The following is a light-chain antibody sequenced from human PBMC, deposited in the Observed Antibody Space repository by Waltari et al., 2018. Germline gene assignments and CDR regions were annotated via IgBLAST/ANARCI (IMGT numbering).Light chain of an antibody. J-gene: IGKJ1*01. V-gene: IGKV3-11*01. CDR2: DVS. CDR3: QQRYKWSPG. Sequence: VLTQSPVILSLSPGERATLSCRASQSVISYLAWYQQKPGQAPRLLIYDVSERATGIPARFSGSGSGTDFTLTISSLEPEDFAVYYCQQRYKWSPGFGQGTKVEIK. CDR1: QSVISY.